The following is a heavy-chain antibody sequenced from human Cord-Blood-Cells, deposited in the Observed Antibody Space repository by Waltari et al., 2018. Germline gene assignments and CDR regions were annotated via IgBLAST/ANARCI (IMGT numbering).Heavy chain of an antibody. Sequence: QVQLVESGGGVVQPGRSLRLSCAAAGFTFSSYALRWVRQAPGKGLEWVAVISYDGSNKYYADSVKGRFTISRDNSKNTLYLQMNSLRAEDTAVYYCASDGSGSYYNFDYWGQGTLVTVSS. D-gene: IGHD3-10*01. CDR3: ASDGSGSYYNFDY. V-gene: IGHV3-30*04. CDR1: GFTFSSYA. CDR2: ISYDGSNK. J-gene: IGHJ4*02.